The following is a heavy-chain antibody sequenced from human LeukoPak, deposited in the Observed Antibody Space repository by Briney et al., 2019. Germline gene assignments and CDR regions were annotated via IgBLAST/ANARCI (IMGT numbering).Heavy chain of an antibody. D-gene: IGHD3-10*01. Sequence: GGSLRLSCSASTFTLSGCEMNWVRQTPGKGLEWLAYISDSGNTFFYASFEGGRFTISRDNAKNTLYLQMTALRVEDTGLYFCARDRAFGEGINWFDPWGQGTLVTVSS. CDR1: TFTLSGCE. V-gene: IGHV3-48*03. CDR2: ISDSGNTF. CDR3: ARDRAFGEGINWFDP. J-gene: IGHJ5*02.